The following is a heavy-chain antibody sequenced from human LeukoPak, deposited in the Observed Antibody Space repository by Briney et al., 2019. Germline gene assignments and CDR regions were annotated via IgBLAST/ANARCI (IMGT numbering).Heavy chain of an antibody. CDR2: ISGSGGST. CDR1: GFTFSSYG. D-gene: IGHD3-22*01. Sequence: GGSLRLSCAVSGFTFSSYGMSWVRQAPGKGLEWVAAISGSGGSTYYADSVKGRFTISRDNSKNTLYLQMNSLRAEDTAVYYCANSYYNDSSGYWYFDYWGQGTLVTVSS. V-gene: IGHV3-23*01. J-gene: IGHJ4*02. CDR3: ANSYYNDSSGYWYFDY.